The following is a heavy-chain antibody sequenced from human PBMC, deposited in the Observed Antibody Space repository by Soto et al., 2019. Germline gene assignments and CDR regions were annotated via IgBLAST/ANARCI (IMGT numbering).Heavy chain of an antibody. V-gene: IGHV4-30-4*01. J-gene: IGHJ6*02. CDR2: IDYSGST. CDR1: GGSISSGDYY. Sequence: QVQLQESGPGLVKPSQTLSLTCTVSGGSISSGDYYWSWIRQPPGKGLEWIGYIDYSGSTYYNQSLKSRVTISVDTSKHQFSLKLSSVTAADTAVYYCARAVLQGYYYGMDVWGQGTTVTVSS. D-gene: IGHD3-10*01. CDR3: ARAVLQGYYYGMDV.